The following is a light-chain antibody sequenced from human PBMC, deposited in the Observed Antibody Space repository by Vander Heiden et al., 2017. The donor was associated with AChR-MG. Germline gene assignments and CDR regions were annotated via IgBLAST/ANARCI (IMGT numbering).Light chain of an antibody. CDR2: EDK. J-gene: IGLJ1*01. V-gene: IGLV3-1*01. CDR1: RLGGTF. Sequence: SFELTQPPSVPVSPGPTAKITCTVDRLGGTFASWHQQKPGQSLVVVIYEDKKRTSGIPERFSGSKSGNTATLTISGTQAMGEADYDCQGGDSSTGVFGTGTKVTVL. CDR3: QGGDSSTGV.